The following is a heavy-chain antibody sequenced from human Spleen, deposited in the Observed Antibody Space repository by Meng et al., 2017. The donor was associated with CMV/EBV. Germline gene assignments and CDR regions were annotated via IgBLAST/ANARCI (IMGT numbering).Heavy chain of an antibody. D-gene: IGHD3-10*01. CDR1: CGSFSGYY. J-gene: IGHJ5*02. CDR3: ASQTGENWFDP. CDR2: INHSGSN. V-gene: IGHV4-34*01. Sequence: LPFAVSCGSFSGYYWSWIRQPPGKGLEWIGAINHSGSNNYNQSIKSRVTISVDTSKNQFSLKLSSVTAADTAVYYCASQTGENWFDPWGQGTLVTVSS.